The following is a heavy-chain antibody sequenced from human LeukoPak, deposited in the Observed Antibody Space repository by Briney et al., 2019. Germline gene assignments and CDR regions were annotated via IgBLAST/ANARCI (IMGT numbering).Heavy chain of an antibody. CDR3: AKPRRDGYNWDAFDI. CDR2: ISYDGTNK. V-gene: IGHV3-30*18. D-gene: IGHD5-24*01. J-gene: IGHJ3*02. CDR1: GFTFSSYG. Sequence: GGSLRLSCAASGFTFSSYGMHWVRQAPGKGLEWVAVISYDGTNKYYADSVKGRFTISRDNSKNTLYLQMNSLRAEDTAVYYCAKPRRDGYNWDAFDIWGQGTMVTVSS.